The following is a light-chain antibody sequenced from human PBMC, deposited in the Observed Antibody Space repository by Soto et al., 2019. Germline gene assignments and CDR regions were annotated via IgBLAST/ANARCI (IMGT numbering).Light chain of an antibody. Sequence: EIVMTQSPATLSVSPGERATLSCRTSQSVSSTLAWYQQKPGQAPRLLIYGASTRAPGIPARFSGSGSGTEFTLTISSLQSEDFAVYYCQQYDNFPQTFGQGTRVEIK. CDR3: QQYDNFPQT. CDR2: GAS. V-gene: IGKV3-15*01. CDR1: QSVSST. J-gene: IGKJ1*01.